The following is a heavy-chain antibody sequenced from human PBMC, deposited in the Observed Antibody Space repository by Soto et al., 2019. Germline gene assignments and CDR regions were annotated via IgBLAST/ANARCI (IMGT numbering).Heavy chain of an antibody. Sequence: PSETLSLTCTVSGGSLSSYYWSWIRQPPGKGLEWIGYIYYSGSTNYNPSLKSRVTISVDTSKNQFSLKLSSVTAADTAVYYRAGAPVGDHIDCWGQENLVTVSS. CDR1: GGSLSSYY. CDR2: IYYSGST. D-gene: IGHD2-21*02. V-gene: IGHV4-59*01. J-gene: IGHJ4*02. CDR3: AGAPVGDHIDC.